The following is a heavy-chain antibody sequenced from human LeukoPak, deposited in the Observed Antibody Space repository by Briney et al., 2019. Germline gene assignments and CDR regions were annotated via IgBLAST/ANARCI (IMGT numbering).Heavy chain of an antibody. CDR1: GYTFTSYY. V-gene: IGHV1-46*01. J-gene: IGHJ5*02. CDR3: ARGYSSSWFDP. CDR2: INSSGGST. D-gene: IGHD6-6*01. Sequence: ASVKVSCKASGYTFTSYYMHWVRQAPGQGLEWMGIINSSGGSTSYAQKFQGRVTMTRDMSTSTVYMVLSSLRSEDTAVYYCARGYSSSWFDPWGQGTLVTVSS.